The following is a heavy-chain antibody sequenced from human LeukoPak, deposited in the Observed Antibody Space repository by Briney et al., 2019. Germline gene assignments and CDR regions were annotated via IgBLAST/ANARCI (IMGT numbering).Heavy chain of an antibody. CDR2: INPNSGGT. D-gene: IGHD3-22*01. Sequence: ASVKVSCKASGYTFTGYYMHLVRQAPGQGLEWMGWINPNSGGTNYAQKFQGRVTMTRDTSISTAYMELSRLRSDDTAVYYCARDWYDSSGYYNYWGQGTLVTVSS. CDR3: ARDWYDSSGYYNY. V-gene: IGHV1-2*02. J-gene: IGHJ4*02. CDR1: GYTFTGYY.